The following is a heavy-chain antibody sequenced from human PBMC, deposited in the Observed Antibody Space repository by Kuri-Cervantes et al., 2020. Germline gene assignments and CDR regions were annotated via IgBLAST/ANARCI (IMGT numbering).Heavy chain of an antibody. J-gene: IGHJ4*02. CDR3: AADPGTVDYSSTWRLDY. Sequence: GESLKISCAASGFTFDDYGLSWVRQAPGKGLEWVSGINWNGGRTGYADSVKGRFTVARDNSKNTVFLQMNSLRGEDTAVYYCAADPGTVDYSSTWRLDYWGQGTRVTVSS. D-gene: IGHD2-2*01. V-gene: IGHV3-20*04. CDR2: INWNGGRT. CDR1: GFTFDDYG.